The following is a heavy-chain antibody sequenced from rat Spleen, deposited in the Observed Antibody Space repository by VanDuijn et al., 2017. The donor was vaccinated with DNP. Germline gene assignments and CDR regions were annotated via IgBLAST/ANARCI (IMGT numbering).Heavy chain of an antibody. CDR2: ISSDGSHT. Sequence: EVQLVESGGGLVRPGRSLKLSCATSGFTFSDCNMAWVRQAPKKGLEWVASISSDGSHTYYRDSVKGRFTISRDNAKSSLFLQMDSLRSEDTATYYCTTLITFMSGWSQGTSVTVSS. J-gene: IGHJ4*01. CDR1: GFTFSDCN. D-gene: IGHD1-1*01. CDR3: TTLITFMSG. V-gene: IGHV5-7*01.